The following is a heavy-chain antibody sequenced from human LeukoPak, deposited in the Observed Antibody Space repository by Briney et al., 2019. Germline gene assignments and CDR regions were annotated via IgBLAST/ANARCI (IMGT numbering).Heavy chain of an antibody. Sequence: PSETLSLTCTVSGGSISSYYWSWIRQPPGKGLEWIGYISYSGSTTYNPSLNSRVTISEDTSKNQFSLKLSSVTAADTAVYYCAGVSSGWYNEYWGQGTLVTVSS. V-gene: IGHV4-59*01. CDR2: ISYSGST. CDR3: AGVSSGWYNEY. D-gene: IGHD6-19*01. CDR1: GGSISSYY. J-gene: IGHJ4*02.